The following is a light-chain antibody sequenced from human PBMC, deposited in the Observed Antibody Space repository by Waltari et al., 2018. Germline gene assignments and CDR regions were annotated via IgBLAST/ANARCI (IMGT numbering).Light chain of an antibody. V-gene: IGLV2-14*01. CDR3: SSYTSSTTLVV. J-gene: IGLJ1*01. CDR2: DVN. CDR1: SSDVGGYNY. Sequence: QSALTQPASVSGSPGQSITISCTGTSSDVGGYNYVSWYQQYPGKAPKLMIYDVNNGPSGVSIRFAGSMSGNTASLTISGLQAEDEADYYCSSYTSSTTLVVFGTGTEVTVL.